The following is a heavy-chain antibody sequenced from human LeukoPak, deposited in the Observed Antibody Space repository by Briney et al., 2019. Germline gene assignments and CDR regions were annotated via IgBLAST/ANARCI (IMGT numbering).Heavy chain of an antibody. V-gene: IGHV4-38-2*01. J-gene: IGHJ4*02. Sequence: PSETLSLTCAVSGYSISSGYYWGWIRQPPGKGLEWIGAIYYSGNTHYNASLQSRVTISADTSKNQFALRLSSVTAADTAVYYCASRDLYDSGTYDNWGQGILVTVSS. CDR1: GYSISSGYY. CDR2: IYYSGNT. D-gene: IGHD3-10*01. CDR3: ASRDLYDSGTYDN.